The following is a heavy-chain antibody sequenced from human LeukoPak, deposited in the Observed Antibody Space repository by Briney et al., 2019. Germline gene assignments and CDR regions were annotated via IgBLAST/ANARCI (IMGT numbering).Heavy chain of an antibody. D-gene: IGHD2-2*01. CDR2: INHSGST. CDR1: GGSFSGYY. CDR3: AREGPTVVPAAYLNWFGP. V-gene: IGHV4-34*01. Sequence: PSETLSLTCAVYGGSFSGYYWSWIRQPPGKGLEWIGEINHSGSTNYNPSLKSRVTISVDTSKNQFSLKLSSVTAADTAVYYCAREGPTVVPAAYLNWFGPWGQGTLVTVSS. J-gene: IGHJ5*02.